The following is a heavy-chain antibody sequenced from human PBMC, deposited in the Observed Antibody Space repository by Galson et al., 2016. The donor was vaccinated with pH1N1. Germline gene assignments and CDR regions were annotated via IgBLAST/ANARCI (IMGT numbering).Heavy chain of an antibody. CDR1: GFTFSSYS. CDR2: ISSSNSTI. CDR3: ARVNHYYYYGMDV. J-gene: IGHJ6*02. Sequence: SLRLSCAASGFTFSSYSMNWVRQAPGKGLEWVSYISSSNSTIYYADSVKGRFTISRDNAKNSLYLQMNSLRAEDTAVYYCARVNHYYYYGMDVWGQGTTVTVSS. D-gene: IGHD1-14*01. V-gene: IGHV3-48*01.